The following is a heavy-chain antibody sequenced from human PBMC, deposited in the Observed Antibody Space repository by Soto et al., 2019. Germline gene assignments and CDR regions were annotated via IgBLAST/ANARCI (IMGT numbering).Heavy chain of an antibody. CDR1: GFTFSSYA. CDR2: ISYDGSNK. V-gene: IGHV3-30-3*01. J-gene: IGHJ6*02. Sequence: GGSLRLSCAASGFTFSSYAMHWVRQAPGKGLEWVAVISYDGSNKYYADSVKGRFTISRDNSKNTLYLQMNSLRAEDTAVYYCARDEVITTGYYYYYYGMDVWGQGTTVTVSS. CDR3: ARDEVITTGYYYYYYGMDV. D-gene: IGHD3-22*01.